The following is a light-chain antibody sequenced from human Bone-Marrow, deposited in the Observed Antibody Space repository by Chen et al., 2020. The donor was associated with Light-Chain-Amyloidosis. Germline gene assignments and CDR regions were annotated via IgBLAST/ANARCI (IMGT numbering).Light chain of an antibody. CDR1: DLPTKY. J-gene: IGLJ2*01. CDR3: QSADSSGTYEVI. CDR2: RDT. V-gene: IGLV3-25*03. Sequence: SYELTQPPSVSVSPGQTARITCSGDDLPTKYAYWYQQKPGQAPVLVIHRDTERRSGISERFSGASSGTTATLTISGVQAEDEADYHCQSADSSGTYEVIVGGGTKLTVL.